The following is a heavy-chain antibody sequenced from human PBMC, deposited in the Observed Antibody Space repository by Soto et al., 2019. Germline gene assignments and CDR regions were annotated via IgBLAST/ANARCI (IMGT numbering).Heavy chain of an antibody. CDR3: ATDLQFSGWLSAQAFDY. D-gene: IGHD6-19*01. J-gene: IGHJ4*02. CDR2: ITGSGDST. Sequence: EVQLLESGGGLVQPGGSLRLSCAVSGFTFSSHAMSWVRQAPGKGLECVSSITGSGDSTYYADSVKGRFTLSRDKSKSTRHIQMNSLRADDTAVYYCATDLQFSGWLSAQAFDYWGQGTQVTVSS. V-gene: IGHV3-23*01. CDR1: GFTFSSHA.